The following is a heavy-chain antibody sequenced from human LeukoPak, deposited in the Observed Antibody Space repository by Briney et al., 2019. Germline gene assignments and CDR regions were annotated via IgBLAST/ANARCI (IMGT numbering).Heavy chain of an antibody. J-gene: IGHJ4*02. CDR1: GFTFSDYY. D-gene: IGHD6-6*01. V-gene: IGHV3-11*04. CDR3: AKDLRGIAARLFDY. Sequence: GGSLRLSCAASGFTFSDYYMSWIRQAPGKGLEWVSYISSSGSTIYYADSVKGRFTISRDNAKNSLYLQMNSLRAEDTAVYYCAKDLRGIAARLFDYWGQGTLVTVSS. CDR2: ISSSGSTI.